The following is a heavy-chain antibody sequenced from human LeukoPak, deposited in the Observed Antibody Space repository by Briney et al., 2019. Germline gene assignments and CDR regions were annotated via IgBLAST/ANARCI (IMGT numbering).Heavy chain of an antibody. J-gene: IGHJ5*01. Sequence: GGSLRLSCAASGFTFSSYAMSWVRQAPGKGLEWVSSTSSGGDYTYYAGSVKGRFTISRDNSKNTLYLQMNSLRAEDTATYYCAKDRPNYYESNGHYYRRDGDSWGQGTLVTVSS. D-gene: IGHD3-22*01. CDR1: GFTFSSYA. V-gene: IGHV3-23*01. CDR2: TSSGGDYT. CDR3: AKDRPNYYESNGHYYRRDGDS.